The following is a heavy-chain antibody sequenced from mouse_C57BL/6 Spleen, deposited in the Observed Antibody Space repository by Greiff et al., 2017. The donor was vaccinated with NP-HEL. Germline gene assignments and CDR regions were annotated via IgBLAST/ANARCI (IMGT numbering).Heavy chain of an antibody. D-gene: IGHD2-1*01. V-gene: IGHV3-5*01. J-gene: IGHJ1*03. Sequence: EVQLQESGPGLVKPSQTVFLTCTVTGISITTGNYRWSWIRQFPGNKLEWIGYIYYSGTITYNPSLTSRTTITRDTPKNQFFLEMNSLTAEDTATYYCARDGNYDGFYWYFDVWGTGTTVTVSS. CDR1: GISITTGNYR. CDR2: IYYSGTI. CDR3: ARDGNYDGFYWYFDV.